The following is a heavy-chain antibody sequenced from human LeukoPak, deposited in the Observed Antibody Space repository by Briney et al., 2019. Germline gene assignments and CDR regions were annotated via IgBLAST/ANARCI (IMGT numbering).Heavy chain of an antibody. D-gene: IGHD3-9*01. CDR2: ISSSGSTI. Sequence: PGGSLRLSCAASGFTFRSYEMNWVRQAPGKGLEWVSYISSSGSTIYYADSVKGRFTISRDNAKNSLYLQMNSLRAEDTAVYYCARVVGGYFDWPYYYYYYYGMDVWGQGTTVTVSS. CDR3: ARVVGGYFDWPYYYYYYYGMDV. V-gene: IGHV3-48*03. J-gene: IGHJ6*02. CDR1: GFTFRSYE.